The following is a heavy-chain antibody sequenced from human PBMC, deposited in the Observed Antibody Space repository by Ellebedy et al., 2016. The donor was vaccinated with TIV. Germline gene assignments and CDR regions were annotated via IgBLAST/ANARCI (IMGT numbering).Heavy chain of an antibody. Sequence: PGGSLRLSCAASGFTFSSYAMSWVSQAPGKGLECVSSISNTGSRTYYADSVEGRFIISRDNSKKTLYLQMNSLRAEDTAVYYCAKGRGGGSDSSAPRYYFDYWGLGTLVTVSS. CDR1: GFTFSSYA. V-gene: IGHV3-23*01. D-gene: IGHD3-22*01. CDR3: AKGRGGGSDSSAPRYYFDY. J-gene: IGHJ4*02. CDR2: ISNTGSRT.